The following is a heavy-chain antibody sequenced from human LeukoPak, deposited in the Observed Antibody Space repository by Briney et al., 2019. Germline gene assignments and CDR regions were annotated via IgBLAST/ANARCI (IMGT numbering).Heavy chain of an antibody. D-gene: IGHD2-21*02. CDR3: VRASHIVVVTGIPQGYYYYMDV. Sequence: GGSLRLSCAASGFTFSSYEMNWVRQAPGKGLEWVSYISGSSSTIYFADSVKGRFTISRDNAKSSLFLQMNSLRAEDTAVYYRVRASHIVVVTGIPQGYYYYMDVWGKGTTVTVSS. J-gene: IGHJ6*03. V-gene: IGHV3-48*01. CDR1: GFTFSSYE. CDR2: ISGSSSTI.